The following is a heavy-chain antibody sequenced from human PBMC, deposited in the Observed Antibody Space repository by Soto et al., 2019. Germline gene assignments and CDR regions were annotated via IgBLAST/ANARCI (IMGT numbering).Heavy chain of an antibody. CDR1: GYTFTTYA. D-gene: IGHD3-10*02. V-gene: IGHV1-3*05. CDR3: ARVPITMIGYYFDY. J-gene: IGHJ4*02. CDR2: INAGNGNT. Sequence: QVQLVQSGAEEKKPGASVKVSCKASGYTFTTYAMHWVRQAPGQRLEWMGWINAGNGNTKYSQKFQGRVTITRDTSASTAYMELSSLRSEDTAVYYCARVPITMIGYYFDYWGQGTLVTVSS.